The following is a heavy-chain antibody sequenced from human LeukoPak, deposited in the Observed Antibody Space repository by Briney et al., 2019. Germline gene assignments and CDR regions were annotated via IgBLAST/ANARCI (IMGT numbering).Heavy chain of an antibody. D-gene: IGHD6-13*01. CDR1: GFTFRDYA. CDR2: VSSDGSSQ. CDR3: ARDPTLPYSSSWYGIFDY. V-gene: IGHV3-30*04. J-gene: IGHJ4*02. Sequence: GGSLRLSCEGSGFTFRDYAMHWVRQSPGKGLEWIAVVSSDGSSQFYSTSVYGRFTISRDNSKNTVYLQMNTLRPEDTAIYYCARDPTLPYSSSWYGIFDYWGQGTLVTVSS.